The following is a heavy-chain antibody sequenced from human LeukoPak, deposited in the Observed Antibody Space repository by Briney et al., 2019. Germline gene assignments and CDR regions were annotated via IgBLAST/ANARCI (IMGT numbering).Heavy chain of an antibody. D-gene: IGHD3-10*01. CDR3: ARGSRVLLWFRELSGVYFDY. J-gene: IGHJ4*02. V-gene: IGHV4-34*01. Sequence: PSETLSLTCAVYGGSFSGYYWSWIRQPPGKGLEWIGEINHGGSTNYNPSLKSRVTISVDTSKNQFSLKLSSVTAADTAVYYCARGSRVLLWFRELSGVYFDYWGQGTLVTVSS. CDR2: INHGGST. CDR1: GGSFSGYY.